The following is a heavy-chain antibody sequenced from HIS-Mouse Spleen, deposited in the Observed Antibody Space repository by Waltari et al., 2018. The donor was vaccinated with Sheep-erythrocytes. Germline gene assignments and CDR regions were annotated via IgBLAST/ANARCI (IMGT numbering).Heavy chain of an antibody. J-gene: IGHJ4*02. CDR3: ARGGRRTGFDY. V-gene: IGHV4-34*01. CDR2: INHSGST. CDR1: GGSFIGYY. Sequence: QVQLQQWGAGLLKPSETLSLTCAVHGGSFIGYYWSWIRQPPGKGLEWIGEINHSGSTNYNPSLKSRVTISVDTSKNQFSLKLSSVTAADTAVYYCARGGRRTGFDYWGQGTLVTVSS. D-gene: IGHD3-9*01.